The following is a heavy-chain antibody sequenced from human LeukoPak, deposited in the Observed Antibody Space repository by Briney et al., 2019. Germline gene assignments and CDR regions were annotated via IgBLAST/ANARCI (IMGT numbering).Heavy chain of an antibody. D-gene: IGHD3-3*01. CDR3: ARVKLFGVVIISFDY. CDR2: INHSGST. Sequence: PSETLSLTCAVYGGSFSGYYWSWIRQPPGKGLEWIGEINHSGSTNYNPSLKSRVSISVDTSKNQFSLKLSSVTAADTALYYCARVKLFGVVIISFDYWGQGTLVSVSS. CDR1: GGSFSGYY. V-gene: IGHV4-34*01. J-gene: IGHJ4*02.